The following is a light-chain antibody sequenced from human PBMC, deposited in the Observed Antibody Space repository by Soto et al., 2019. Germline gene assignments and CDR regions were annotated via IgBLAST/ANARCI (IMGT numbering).Light chain of an antibody. CDR2: EDN. V-gene: IGLV6-57*04. Sequence: NFMLTQPHSVSESPGKTVTISCTRSSGSIASNYVQWYQQRPGSAPTTVIYEDNQRPSGVPDRFSGSIDSSSNSASLTISGLTTEDEADYYCQSYDSSTVVFGGGTKLTVL. CDR1: SGSIASNY. J-gene: IGLJ2*01. CDR3: QSYDSSTVV.